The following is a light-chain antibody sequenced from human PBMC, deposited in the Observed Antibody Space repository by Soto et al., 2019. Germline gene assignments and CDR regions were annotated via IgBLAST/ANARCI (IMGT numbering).Light chain of an antibody. V-gene: IGKV3-15*01. CDR2: AAS. Sequence: LVLAPAPSNLAVFPGGRGPHYCTASPSISSSLAWYQQKPGQPPKLLIYAASTRVSGVPSRFSGSGSGIEFTLTISSLQPDDFAPYYCQQYNKCSPFTFGQGTKVDIK. CDR3: QQYNKCSPFT. J-gene: IGKJ3*01. CDR1: PSISSS.